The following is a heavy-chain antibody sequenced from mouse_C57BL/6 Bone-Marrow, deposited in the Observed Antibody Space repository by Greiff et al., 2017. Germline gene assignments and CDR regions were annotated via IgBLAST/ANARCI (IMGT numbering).Heavy chain of an antibody. CDR2: IDPENGDT. CDR3: TTLYYGSSYFDY. CDR1: GFNIKDDY. D-gene: IGHD1-1*01. Sequence: EVQLVESGAELVRPGASVKLSCTASGFNIKDDYMHWVKQRPEQGLEWIGWIDPENGDTEYASKFQGKATITADTSSNTAYLQLSSLTSEDTAVYYCTTLYYGSSYFDYWGQGTTLTVSS. V-gene: IGHV14-4*01. J-gene: IGHJ2*01.